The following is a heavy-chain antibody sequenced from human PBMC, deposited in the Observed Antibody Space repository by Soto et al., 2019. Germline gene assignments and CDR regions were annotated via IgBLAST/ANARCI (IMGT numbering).Heavy chain of an antibody. D-gene: IGHD6-13*01. Sequence: QVQLQESGPGLVKPSQTLSLTCTVSGGYINSGGYYWSWIRQHPGKGLEWIGYIHYSGNTYYNPSLKSRGIISLDMSKNQFTLRLSSVTAADTAIYYCAWTPAIVAAGTADWYFDLWGRGTLVTVSS. V-gene: IGHV4-31*03. CDR1: GGYINSGGYY. CDR2: IHYSGNT. CDR3: AWTPAIVAAGTADWYFDL. J-gene: IGHJ2*01.